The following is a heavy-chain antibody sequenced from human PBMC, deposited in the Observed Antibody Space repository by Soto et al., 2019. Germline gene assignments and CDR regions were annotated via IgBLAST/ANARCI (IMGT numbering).Heavy chain of an antibody. Sequence: EVQLVESGGGLVQPGGSLKLSCAASGFSFSGSAIHWVRQASGKGLEWVARIRGKANNYATTYGVSVRGRFTISRDDSKNTAFLQMDRLKTEDTAVYYCTRHPPSYYDSNGYFDYWGQGTVVTVSS. D-gene: IGHD3-22*01. V-gene: IGHV3-73*01. CDR2: IRGKANNYAT. CDR1: GFSFSGSA. J-gene: IGHJ4*02. CDR3: TRHPPSYYDSNGYFDY.